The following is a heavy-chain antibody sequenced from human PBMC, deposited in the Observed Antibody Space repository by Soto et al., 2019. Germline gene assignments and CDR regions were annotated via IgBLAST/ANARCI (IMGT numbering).Heavy chain of an antibody. V-gene: IGHV1-18*04. CDR3: ARDLDWRRYHELSY. CDR1: GYTFTNYG. CDR2: ISVYNGNT. D-gene: IGHD2-2*01. J-gene: IGHJ4*02. Sequence: ASVKVSCKASGYTFTNYGISWVRQAPGQGLEWMGWISVYNGNTNYAQKLQGRVTMTTDTSTSTAYMEVRSLRSDDTAVYYCARDLDWRRYHELSYWGQGTLLTVST.